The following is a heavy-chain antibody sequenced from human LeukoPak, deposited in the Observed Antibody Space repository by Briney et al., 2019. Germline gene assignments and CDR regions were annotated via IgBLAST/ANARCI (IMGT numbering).Heavy chain of an antibody. CDR1: GYTFTDYY. V-gene: IGHV1-2*02. CDR2: INPNSGGT. Sequence: ASVKVSCKASGYTFTDYYIHWVRQAPGQGPEWMGWINPNSGGTNYAQKFQGRVTMTRDTSITTAYMEMSRLTSDDTAVYYCVRSCGSASCSHEETYDYWGQGTPLTVSS. D-gene: IGHD2-2*01. J-gene: IGHJ4*02. CDR3: VRSCGSASCSHEETYDY.